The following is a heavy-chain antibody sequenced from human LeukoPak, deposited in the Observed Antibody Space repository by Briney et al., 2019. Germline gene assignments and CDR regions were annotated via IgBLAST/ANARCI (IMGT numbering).Heavy chain of an antibody. CDR3: ARLTKNDSGSFRFGKKKRGYMDV. V-gene: IGHV4-61*02. CDR2: IYTSGST. D-gene: IGHD3-10*01. Sequence: SETLSLTCTVSGGSISSGSYYWSWIRQPAGKGLEWIGRIYTSGSTNYNPSLKSRVTISVDTSKNQFSLKLSSVTAADTAVYYCARLTKNDSGSFRFGKKKRGYMDVWGKGTTVTISS. J-gene: IGHJ6*03. CDR1: GGSISSGSYY.